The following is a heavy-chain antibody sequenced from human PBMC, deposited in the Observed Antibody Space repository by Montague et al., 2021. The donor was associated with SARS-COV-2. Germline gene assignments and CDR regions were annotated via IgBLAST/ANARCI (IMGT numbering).Heavy chain of an antibody. Sequence: SLRLSCAASGFTFSDCYMSWIRQAPGKGLEWVSYISNSGSYTNYADSVKGRFTISRDNAKNSLYLQMNSLRAEDTAVYYCAKSSLLWFGRPFDFWGQGTLVTVSS. D-gene: IGHD3-10*01. CDR1: GFTFSDCY. V-gene: IGHV3-11*03. CDR3: AKSSLLWFGRPFDF. CDR2: ISNSGSYT. J-gene: IGHJ4*02.